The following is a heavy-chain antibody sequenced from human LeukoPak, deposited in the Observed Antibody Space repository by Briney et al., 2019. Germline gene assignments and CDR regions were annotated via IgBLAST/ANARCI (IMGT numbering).Heavy chain of an antibody. J-gene: IGHJ4*02. CDR2: ISYDGSNK. CDR1: GFTFSSYA. V-gene: IGHV3-30*04. D-gene: IGHD1-26*01. Sequence: LPGGSLRLSCAASGFTFSSYAMHWVRQAPGKGLEWVAVISYDGSNKYYADSVKGRFTISRDNSKNTLYLQMNSLKAEDTAVYYCAKASGSYYFDYWGQGTLVTVSS. CDR3: AKASGSYYFDY.